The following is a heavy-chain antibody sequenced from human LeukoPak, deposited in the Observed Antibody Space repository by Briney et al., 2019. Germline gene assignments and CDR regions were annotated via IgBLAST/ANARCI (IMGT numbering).Heavy chain of an antibody. Sequence: PGGSLRLSCAASGFTFSSHAMGWVRQALGKGLEWVSAIGGSGGSTYYADSVKGRFTISRDNSKNTLYLQMNSLRAEDTALYYCARDPGVVAFHYFDYWGQGTLVTVSS. D-gene: IGHD3-3*01. CDR2: IGGSGGST. CDR1: GFTFSSHA. V-gene: IGHV3-23*01. J-gene: IGHJ4*02. CDR3: ARDPGVVAFHYFDY.